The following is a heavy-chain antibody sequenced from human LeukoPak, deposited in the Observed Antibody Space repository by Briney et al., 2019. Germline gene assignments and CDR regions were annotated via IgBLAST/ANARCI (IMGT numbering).Heavy chain of an antibody. CDR1: GFTFTNYA. Sequence: PGGSLRLSCAASGFTFTNYAMTWVRQAPGKGLEWISGISKSGDITFYADSVKGRFTIPRDTSKSAVYLQMNNLRAEDTAIYYCAKDASTTNNFYFFDYWGQGALATVSS. D-gene: IGHD1-1*01. CDR2: ISKSGDIT. V-gene: IGHV3-23*01. J-gene: IGHJ4*02. CDR3: AKDASTTNNFYFFDY.